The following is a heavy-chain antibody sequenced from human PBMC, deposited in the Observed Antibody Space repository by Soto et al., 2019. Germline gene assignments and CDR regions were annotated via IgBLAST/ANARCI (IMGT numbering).Heavy chain of an antibody. Sequence: GGSLRLSCSASGFTFSSYAMHWVRQAPGKGLEYVSAISSNGGSTYYADSVRGRFTISRDNSKNTLYLQMSSLRAEDTAVYYCVIDTAMAPYYYYGMDVWGQGTTVTVSS. D-gene: IGHD5-18*01. J-gene: IGHJ6*02. CDR3: VIDTAMAPYYYYGMDV. CDR1: GFTFSSYA. V-gene: IGHV3-64D*06. CDR2: ISSNGGST.